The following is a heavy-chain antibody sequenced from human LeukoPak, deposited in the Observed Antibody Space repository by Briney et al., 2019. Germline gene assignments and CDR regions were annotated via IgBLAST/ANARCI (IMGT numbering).Heavy chain of an antibody. CDR1: GGSLSSGGYY. CDR3: ARGGDYYDSSGYSYFDY. D-gene: IGHD3-22*01. Sequence: SETLSLTCTVSGGSLSSGGYYWSWIRQHPGKGLEWIGYIYYSGSTYYDPSLKSRVTISVDTSKNQFSLKLSSVTAADTAVYYCARGGDYYDSSGYSYFDYWGQGTLVTVSS. J-gene: IGHJ4*02. CDR2: IYYSGST. V-gene: IGHV4-31*03.